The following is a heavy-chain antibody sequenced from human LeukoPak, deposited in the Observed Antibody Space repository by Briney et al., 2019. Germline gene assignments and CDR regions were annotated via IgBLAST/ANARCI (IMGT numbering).Heavy chain of an antibody. D-gene: IGHD4-23*01. CDR2: IYSSGST. J-gene: IGHJ4*02. V-gene: IGHV4-4*07. Sequence: SETLSLTCTVSGGSISSYYWSWIRQPAGKGLELIGRIYSSGSTNYNPSLKSRVTMSVDMSRNQFSLKLSSVTAADTAVYYCARVSPGGNSDYLGQGTLVTVSS. CDR3: ARVSPGGNSDY. CDR1: GGSISSYY.